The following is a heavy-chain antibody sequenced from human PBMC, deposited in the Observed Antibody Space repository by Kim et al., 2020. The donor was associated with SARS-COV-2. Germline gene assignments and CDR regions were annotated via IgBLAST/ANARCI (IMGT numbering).Heavy chain of an antibody. V-gene: IGHV1-69*13. J-gene: IGHJ6*02. Sequence: SVKVSCKASGGTFSSYAISWVRQAPGQGLEWMGGIIPIFGTANYAQKFQGRVTITADESTSTAYMELSSLRSEDTAVYYCAREGRLYYYGSGSYPYYGMDVWGQGTTVTVSS. CDR3: AREGRLYYYGSGSYPYYGMDV. CDR2: IIPIFGTA. CDR1: GGTFSSYA. D-gene: IGHD3-10*01.